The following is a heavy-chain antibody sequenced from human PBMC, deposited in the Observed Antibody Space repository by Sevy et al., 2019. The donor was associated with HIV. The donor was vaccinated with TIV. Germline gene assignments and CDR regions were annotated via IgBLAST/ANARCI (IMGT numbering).Heavy chain of an antibody. CDR2: TYYRSKWYH. V-gene: IGHV6-1*01. J-gene: IGHJ4*02. CDR3: ARDRCRSDGSNYYVDY. CDR1: GDTVSSNIAA. D-gene: IGHD2-15*01. Sequence: SQTLSLTCAISGDTVSSNIAAWNWIRQSPSRGLEWLGRTYYRSKWYHDYAVSVKSRITINHDRSKNQFSLQLNAVTPEDTAVYYSARDRCRSDGSNYYVDYWGQGTRVTVSA.